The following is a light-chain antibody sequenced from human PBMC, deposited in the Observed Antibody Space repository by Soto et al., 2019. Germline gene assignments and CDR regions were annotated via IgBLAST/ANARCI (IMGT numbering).Light chain of an antibody. V-gene: IGKV3-20*01. CDR3: QQYGTSPIT. CDR1: QSVSTNN. Sequence: EIVLTQSPGTLSLSPGERATLSCRASQSVSTNNLAWYQQRPGQAPRLLIYGASSRATGIPERFSGSGSGTDFTLTISSLEPEDFAVYYCQQYGTSPITFGQGTRLEIK. J-gene: IGKJ5*01. CDR2: GAS.